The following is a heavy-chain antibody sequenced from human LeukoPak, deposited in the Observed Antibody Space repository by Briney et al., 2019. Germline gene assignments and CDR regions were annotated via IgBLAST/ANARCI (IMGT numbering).Heavy chain of an antibody. CDR2: INWSGRST. V-gene: IGHV3-20*04. Sequence: GGSLRLSCAASGFTFSSYSMNWVRQAPGKGLEWVSGINWSGRSTGYADSVKGQFTISRDNAKNSLYLQMHSLRAEDTAFYYCARALYSNSWYYFEYWGQGILVTVSS. J-gene: IGHJ4*02. CDR1: GFTFSSYS. CDR3: ARALYSNSWYYFEY. D-gene: IGHD6-13*01.